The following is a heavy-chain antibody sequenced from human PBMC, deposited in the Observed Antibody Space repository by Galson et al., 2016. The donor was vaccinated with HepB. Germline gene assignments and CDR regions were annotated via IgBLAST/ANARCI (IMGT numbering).Heavy chain of an antibody. CDR3: ARAPKYSSGWGLGLDAAFHI. CDR1: GDSISSGSYY. J-gene: IGHJ3*02. Sequence: TLSLTCTVSGDSISSGSYYWNWIRQTAGKGLEWIGRIYTSGRTNYNPSLKSRVTISVDTSKNQFSLKLTSVTAADTAVYYCARAPKYSSGWGLGLDAAFHIWGQGTMVTVSS. D-gene: IGHD6-19*01. CDR2: IYTSGRT. V-gene: IGHV4-61*02.